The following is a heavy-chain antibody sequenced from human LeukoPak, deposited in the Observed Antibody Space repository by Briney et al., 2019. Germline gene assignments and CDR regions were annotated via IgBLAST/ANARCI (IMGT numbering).Heavy chain of an antibody. V-gene: IGHV3-48*01. CDR3: AREWDF. J-gene: IGHJ4*02. CDR1: GFTFSTLG. CDR2: ISSISDTI. Sequence: GGSVRLSCAASGFTFSTLGMNWVRQAPGKGLEWVSHISSISDTIKYADSVKGRFTISRDNDKNLLYLQMNSLRADDTAVYYCAREWDFWGQGTLVTASS.